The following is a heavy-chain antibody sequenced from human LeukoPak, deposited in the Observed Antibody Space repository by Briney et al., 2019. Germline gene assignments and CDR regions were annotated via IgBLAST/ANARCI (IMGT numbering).Heavy chain of an antibody. J-gene: IGHJ6*02. CDR1: GFTFSSYA. CDR3: ARDWKDYYYYGMDV. CDR2: ISYDGSNK. V-gene: IGHV3-30-3*01. D-gene: IGHD1-1*01. Sequence: GGSLRLSCAASGFTFSSYAMHWVRQAPGKGLEWVAVISYDGSNKYYADSVKGRFTISRDNSKNTLYLQMNSLRAEDTAAYYCARDWKDYYYYGMDVWGQGTTVTVSS.